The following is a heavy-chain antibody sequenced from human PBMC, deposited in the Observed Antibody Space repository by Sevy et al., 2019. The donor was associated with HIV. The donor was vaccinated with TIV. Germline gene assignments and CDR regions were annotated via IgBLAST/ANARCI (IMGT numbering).Heavy chain of an antibody. D-gene: IGHD3-16*01. J-gene: IGHJ4*02. CDR3: ARAEGDGYNYVYFDS. CDR1: GGSIRSGRYY. CDR2: VFPSGGV. V-gene: IGHV4-61*02. Sequence: SETLSLTCTVSGGSIRSGRYYWTWIRQPAGKGLEWIGRVFPSGGVDFNPSMMLRASISIDTSKKQFSLRLTSVTAADTAVYYCARAEGDGYNYVYFDSWGPGILVTVSS.